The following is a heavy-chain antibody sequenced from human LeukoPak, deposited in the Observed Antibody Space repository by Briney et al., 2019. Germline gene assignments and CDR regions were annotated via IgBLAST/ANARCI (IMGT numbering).Heavy chain of an antibody. V-gene: IGHV6-1*01. CDR2: TYYRSKWYN. Sequence: SQTLSLTCAISGDSVSSNSAAWNWIGQSPSRGLEWLGRTYYRSKWYNDYAVSVKSRITINPDTSKNQFSLQLNSVTPEDTAVYYCAGGQAPAAEHYYYYMDVWGKGTTVTVSS. CDR1: GDSVSSNSAA. CDR3: AGGQAPAAEHYYYYMDV. D-gene: IGHD2-2*01. J-gene: IGHJ6*03.